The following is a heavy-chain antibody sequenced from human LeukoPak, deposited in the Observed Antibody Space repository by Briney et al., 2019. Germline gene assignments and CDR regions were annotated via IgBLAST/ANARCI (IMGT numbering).Heavy chain of an antibody. Sequence: GGSLRLSCVVSGFTFSSYSMHWVRQAPGKGLEFVSAISSNGDSTYYANSVKGRFTISRDISKNTLYLQMGSLRPEDTAVYYCARLAIWGVPYDAFDIWGQGTMVTVSS. CDR1: GFTFSSYS. CDR2: ISSNGDST. CDR3: ARLAIWGVPYDAFDI. J-gene: IGHJ3*02. D-gene: IGHD3-3*01. V-gene: IGHV3-64*01.